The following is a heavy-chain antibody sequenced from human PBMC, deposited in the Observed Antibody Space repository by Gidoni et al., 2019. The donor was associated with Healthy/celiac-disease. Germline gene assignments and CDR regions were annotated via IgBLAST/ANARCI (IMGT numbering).Heavy chain of an antibody. D-gene: IGHD5-12*01. CDR3: ARDPPHRMRATISDYYYYGMDV. J-gene: IGHJ6*02. Sequence: QVQLQESGPGLVKPSETLSLTCTVSGGSISSYYWSWIRQPAGKGLEWIGRIYTSGSTNYNPSLKSRVTMSVDTSKNQFSLKLSSVTAADTAVYYCARDPPHRMRATISDYYYYGMDVWGQGTTVTVSS. CDR2: IYTSGST. CDR1: GGSISSYY. V-gene: IGHV4-4*07.